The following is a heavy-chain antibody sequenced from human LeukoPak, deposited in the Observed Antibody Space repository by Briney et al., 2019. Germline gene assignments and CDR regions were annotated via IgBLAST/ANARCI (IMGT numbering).Heavy chain of an antibody. J-gene: IGHJ4*02. CDR2: IWYDGSNK. CDR1: GFTFSSYG. CDR3: AKVLQRVVIAWGFDY. V-gene: IGHV3-33*06. D-gene: IGHD4-23*01. Sequence: QPGRSLRLSCAASGFTFSSYGMHWVRQAPGKGLEWVAVIWYDGSNKYYADSVKGRFTISRDNSKNTLYLQMNSLRAEDTAVYYCAKVLQRVVIAWGFDYWGQGTLVTVSS.